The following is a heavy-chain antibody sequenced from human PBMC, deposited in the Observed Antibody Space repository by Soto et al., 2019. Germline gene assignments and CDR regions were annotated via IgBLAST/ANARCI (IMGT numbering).Heavy chain of an antibody. V-gene: IGHV1-8*01. D-gene: IGHD1-1*01. CDR2: MNPNTGNS. CDR1: GYTFTSYD. J-gene: IGHJ4*02. CDR3: ARRAETNGWNGFGADKYYFDF. Sequence: RASVKVSCKASGYTFTSYDIYWVRQATGQGLEWMGWMNPNTGNSGYAQKFHGRVTVTSDTSINTVHMELSSLRSEDTAVYYCARRAETNGWNGFGADKYYFDFWGQGTLVTVSS.